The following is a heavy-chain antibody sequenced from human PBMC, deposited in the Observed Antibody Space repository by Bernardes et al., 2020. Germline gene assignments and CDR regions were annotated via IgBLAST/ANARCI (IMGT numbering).Heavy chain of an antibody. V-gene: IGHV4-30-4*01. CDR2: IYYSGNT. J-gene: IGHJ2*01. Sequence: SETLSLTCTVSGGSISSGDYYWNWIRQPPGKGLEWIGYIYYSGNTDYNPSLKSRVTISVDTSKNQFSLKLRSVTAADTAVYYCARSLLSRLNWYFALWGRGTLVTVSS. CDR1: GGSISSGDYY. D-gene: IGHD3-10*01. CDR3: ARSLLSRLNWYFAL.